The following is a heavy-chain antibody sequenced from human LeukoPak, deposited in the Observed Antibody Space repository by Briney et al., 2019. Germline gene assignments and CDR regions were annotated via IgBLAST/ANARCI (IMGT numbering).Heavy chain of an antibody. CDR3: AKDRGLWVSAHWGDS. J-gene: IGHJ4*02. CDR1: GFTVSSTY. CDR2: ITTGDGNT. V-gene: IGHV3-23*01. D-gene: IGHD7-27*01. Sequence: PGGSLRLSCAASGFTVSSTYMSWVRQAPGKGLKWVSTITTGDGNTYYADSVKGRFTVSRDDSKNTLYLQMNSLRAEDTAVYYCAKDRGLWVSAHWGDSWGRGTLVTVSS.